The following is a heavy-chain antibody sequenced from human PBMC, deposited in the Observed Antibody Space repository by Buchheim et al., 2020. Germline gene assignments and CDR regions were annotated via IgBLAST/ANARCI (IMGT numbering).Heavy chain of an antibody. CDR2: IRSKANSYAT. J-gene: IGHJ4*02. Sequence: EVQLVESGGGLVQPGGSLKLSCAASGFTFSGSAMHWVRQASGKGLEWVGRIRSKANSYATAYAASVKGRFTISRDDSKNTAYLQMNSLKSEDTAVYYCTQTKKDYYGSGSGNWGQGTL. V-gene: IGHV3-73*02. CDR3: TQTKKDYYGSGSGN. D-gene: IGHD3-10*01. CDR1: GFTFSGSA.